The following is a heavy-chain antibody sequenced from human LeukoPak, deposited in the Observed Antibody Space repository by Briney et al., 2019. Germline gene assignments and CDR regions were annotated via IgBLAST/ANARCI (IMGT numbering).Heavy chain of an antibody. CDR1: GGSLSGYY. J-gene: IGHJ5*02. V-gene: IGHV4-34*01. D-gene: IGHD6-6*01. Sequence: SETLSLTCAVYGGSLSGYYWSWIRQPPGKGLEWIGEINHSGSTNYNPSLKSRVAISVDTSKNQFSLKLSSVTAADTAVYYCARADTLYSSSSFLNSFDPWGQGTLVTVSS. CDR2: INHSGST. CDR3: ARADTLYSSSSFLNSFDP.